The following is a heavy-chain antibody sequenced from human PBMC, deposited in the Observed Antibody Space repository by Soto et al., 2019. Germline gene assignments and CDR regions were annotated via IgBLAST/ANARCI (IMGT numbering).Heavy chain of an antibody. J-gene: IGHJ6*03. D-gene: IGHD3-3*01. CDR3: AKGFFSSAKGHTYSHKDV. CDR1: GFSFDEYA. CDR2: VSWNSGTV. V-gene: IGHV3-9*01. Sequence: EVQLVESGGTLVQPGRSLRLSCAASGFSFDEYAMHWVRQVPGKGLEWVSGVSWNSGTVGYGDSVKGRFTISRDNDKKFLYLQKNRLRAGDPAMYFCAKGFFSSAKGHTYSHKDVWGKGTAVTVSS.